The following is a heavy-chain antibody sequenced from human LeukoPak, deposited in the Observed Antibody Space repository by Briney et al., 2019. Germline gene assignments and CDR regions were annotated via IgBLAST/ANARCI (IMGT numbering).Heavy chain of an antibody. Sequence: GGSLRLSCAASGFTITTNYMNWVRQAPGKGLEWVSVIYGDDETNYADSVKGRFTISRDNSKNTLYLQMNSLRAEDTAVYYCARDPLSGAFDIWGQGTMVTVSS. CDR3: ARDPLSGAFDI. CDR2: IYGDDET. V-gene: IGHV3-53*01. CDR1: GFTITTNY. J-gene: IGHJ3*02. D-gene: IGHD3-16*01.